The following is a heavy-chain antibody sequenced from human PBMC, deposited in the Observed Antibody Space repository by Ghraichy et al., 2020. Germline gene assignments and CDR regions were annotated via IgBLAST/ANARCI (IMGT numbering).Heavy chain of an antibody. D-gene: IGHD6-13*01. V-gene: IGHV1-69*13. J-gene: IGHJ4*02. CDR3: ARARDQQLVEYYFDY. CDR2: IIPIFGTA. Sequence: SVKVSCKASGGTFSSYAISWVRQAPGQGLEWMGGIIPIFGTANYAQKFQGRVTITADESTSTAYMELSSLRSEDTAVYYCARARDQQLVEYYFDYWGQGTLVTVSS. CDR1: GGTFSSYA.